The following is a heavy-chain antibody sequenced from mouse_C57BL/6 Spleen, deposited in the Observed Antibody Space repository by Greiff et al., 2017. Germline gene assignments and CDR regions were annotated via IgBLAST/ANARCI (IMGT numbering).Heavy chain of an antibody. CDR2: IYPGDGDT. V-gene: IGHV1-82*01. Sequence: QVQLKESGPELVKPGASVKISCKASGYAFSSSWMNWVKQRPGKGLEWIGRIYPGDGDTNYNGKFKGKATLTADKSSSTAYMQLSSLTSEDSAVYYCARKGAMDYWGQGTSVTVSS. CDR3: ARKGAMDY. CDR1: GYAFSSSW. J-gene: IGHJ4*01.